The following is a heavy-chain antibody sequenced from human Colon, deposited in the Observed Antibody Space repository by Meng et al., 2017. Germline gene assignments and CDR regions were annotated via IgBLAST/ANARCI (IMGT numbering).Heavy chain of an antibody. CDR2: IRNKIGSHTT. D-gene: IGHD2-2*02. CDR3: ANSPPGNVIPY. J-gene: IGHJ4*02. V-gene: IGHV3-72*01. CDR1: GFTFSDHH. Sequence: EVQRMEAGGGVVQPGGSLRRAGAASGFTFSDHHMDWVRQAPGKGLEWIGRIRNKIGSHTTEYAASVKGRFTISRDDSKNSLYLQMNSLQTEDTAVYYCANSPPGNVIPYWGQGTLVTVSS.